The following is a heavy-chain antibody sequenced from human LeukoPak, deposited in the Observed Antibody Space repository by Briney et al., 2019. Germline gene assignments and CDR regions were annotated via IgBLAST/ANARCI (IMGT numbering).Heavy chain of an antibody. Sequence: PGGSLRLSCAASGFTFSSYSMNWVRQAPGKGLEWVSSISSSSSYIYYADSVKGRFTISRDNAKNSLYLQMNSLRAEDTAVYYCATSRDRSRIPFFDYWGQGTLVTVSS. CDR1: GFTFSSYS. D-gene: IGHD3-10*01. J-gene: IGHJ4*02. CDR3: ATSRDRSRIPFFDY. V-gene: IGHV3-21*01. CDR2: ISSSSSYI.